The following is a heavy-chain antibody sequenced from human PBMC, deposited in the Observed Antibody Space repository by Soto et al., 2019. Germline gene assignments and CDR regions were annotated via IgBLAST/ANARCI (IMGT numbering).Heavy chain of an antibody. J-gene: IGHJ3*02. V-gene: IGHV1-58*01. CDR1: GFTFTSSA. CDR3: AAGYYDSSGYYFEAFDI. D-gene: IGHD3-22*01. CDR2: IVVGSGNT. Sequence: SVKVSCKASGFTFTSSAVQWVRQARGQRLEWIGWIVVGSGNTNYAQKFQERVTITRDMSTSTAYMELSSLRSEDTAVYYCAAGYYDSSGYYFEAFDIWGKGTMVTVSS.